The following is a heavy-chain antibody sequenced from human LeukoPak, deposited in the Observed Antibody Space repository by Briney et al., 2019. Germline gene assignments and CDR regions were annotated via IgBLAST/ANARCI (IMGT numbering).Heavy chain of an antibody. CDR3: ASYLPTSKYYYDSSGYYSD. Sequence: SVRLSCKASGCTFSSYAISWVRQAPGQGLEWVGSIIRIVGTTNYAQTFQGRVTITTDESKSTAYMEQSSLRSEDTAVYYCASYLPTSKYYYDSSGYYSDWGQGTLVTVSS. D-gene: IGHD3-22*01. J-gene: IGHJ4*02. CDR2: IIRIVGTT. CDR1: GCTFSSYA. V-gene: IGHV1-69*05.